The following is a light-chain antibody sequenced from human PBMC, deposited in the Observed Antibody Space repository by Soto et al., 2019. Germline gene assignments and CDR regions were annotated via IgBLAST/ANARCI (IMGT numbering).Light chain of an antibody. CDR2: DAS. J-gene: IGKJ4*01. V-gene: IGKV3-20*01. CDR1: LTIDNNY. Sequence: EMVLPQSPGTLSLSPGARATLSCWASLTIDNNYLAWYQQKPGQAPRLFIYDASSRAPGVPDRFSGSGSGTDFTLTISRLEPEDGAVYYCQQFCSSPLTFGGGTKVEIK. CDR3: QQFCSSPLT.